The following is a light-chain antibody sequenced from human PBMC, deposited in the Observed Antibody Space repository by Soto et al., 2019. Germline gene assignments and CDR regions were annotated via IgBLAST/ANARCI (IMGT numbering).Light chain of an antibody. J-gene: IGKJ1*01. Sequence: DIQMTQSPSTLSASVGDGVTITCRASQYVGSSLAWYQQKPGNAPKLLIYKASTLQSGVPSRFSGSASGTEFTLTISSLQADDFAAYYCQQYSAYSAWTFGQVTRVEIK. CDR3: QQYSAYSAWT. CDR1: QYVGSS. CDR2: KAS. V-gene: IGKV1-5*03.